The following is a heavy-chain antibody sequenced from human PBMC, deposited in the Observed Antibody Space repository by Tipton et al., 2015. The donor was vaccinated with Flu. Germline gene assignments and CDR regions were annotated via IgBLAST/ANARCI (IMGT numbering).Heavy chain of an antibody. J-gene: IGHJ4*02. D-gene: IGHD3-9*01. Sequence: RSLRLSCTASGFTLDDYVVSWFRQAPGKGLEWVGFIRTKVYGGTTEYAASVKGRFTISRDDSKTIAYLQMNSLKIEDTAVYYCTTRRPYYDILTGVGGRDYWGQGTLVTVSS. CDR2: IRTKVYGGTT. V-gene: IGHV3-49*03. CDR1: GFTLDDYV. CDR3: TTRRPYYDILTGVGGRDY.